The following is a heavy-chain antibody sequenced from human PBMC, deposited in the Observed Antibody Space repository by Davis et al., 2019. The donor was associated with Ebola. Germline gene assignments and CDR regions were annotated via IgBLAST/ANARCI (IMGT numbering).Heavy chain of an antibody. J-gene: IGHJ4*02. CDR1: GGSISSYY. Sequence: MPSETLSLTCTVSGGSISSYYWSWIRQPPGKGLEWIGYIYYSGSTNYNPSLKSRVTISVDTSKNQFSLKLSSVTAADTAVYYCARDFCSGGSCYPAYWGQGTLVTVSS. CDR3: ARDFCSGGSCYPAY. D-gene: IGHD2-15*01. V-gene: IGHV4-59*01. CDR2: IYYSGST.